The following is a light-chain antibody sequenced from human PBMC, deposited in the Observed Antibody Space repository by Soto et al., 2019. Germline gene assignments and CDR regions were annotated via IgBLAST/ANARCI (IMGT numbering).Light chain of an antibody. J-gene: IGKJ3*01. Sequence: DIQMTQSPYSLSAAVGDRVTIACRASQNINTYLNWYQQKPGKAPKLLMVDAASLQSGVPSRFSGSGSRTDFTLTITSLQPEDFATYYCQQTSSAPFTFGPGTKVDIK. CDR3: QQTSSAPFT. CDR1: QNINTY. CDR2: DAA. V-gene: IGKV1-39*01.